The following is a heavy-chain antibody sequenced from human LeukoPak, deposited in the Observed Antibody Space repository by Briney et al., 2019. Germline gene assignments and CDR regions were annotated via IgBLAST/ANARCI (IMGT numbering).Heavy chain of an antibody. V-gene: IGHV3-23*01. Sequence: GGSLRLSCAASGFTFSTYAMIWVRQVPGKGLEGVSSISASGSRAYYADSVKGRFTVSRDNSKKTVFLQMNSLRAEDTAVYYCAKVKSVTDYYWYGMDVWGQGATVTVS. CDR1: GFTFSTYA. D-gene: IGHD4-17*01. J-gene: IGHJ6*02. CDR3: AKVKSVTDYYWYGMDV. CDR2: ISASGSRA.